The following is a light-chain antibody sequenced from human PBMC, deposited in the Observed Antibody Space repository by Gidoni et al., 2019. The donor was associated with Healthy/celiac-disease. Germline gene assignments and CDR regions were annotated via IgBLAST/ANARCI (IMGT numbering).Light chain of an antibody. CDR2: LGS. CDR1: QSLQHSNGYNY. V-gene: IGKV2-28*01. J-gene: IGKJ3*01. CDR3: MQALQTSFT. Sequence: DLAMTQSPLYLPVTPREPASISCRSSQSLQHSNGYNYLDWYLQKRGQSPQILIYLGSTRASGGADRFSGSRSCTDFILKIIRGVAEDVLVYYCMQALQTSFTFGPGTKVEIK.